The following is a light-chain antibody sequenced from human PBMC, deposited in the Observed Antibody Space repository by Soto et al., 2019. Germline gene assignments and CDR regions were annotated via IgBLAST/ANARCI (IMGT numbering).Light chain of an antibody. Sequence: DIQMTHSPSSLSASVGDRITITCRASQTISSYLNWYQRKPGKAPKLLIYAASSLQSGVPSRFSGSGSGTDFTLTISSLQPEDFATYYCQQSYRTPLTFGGGTKVDIK. J-gene: IGKJ4*01. CDR2: AAS. CDR3: QQSYRTPLT. V-gene: IGKV1-39*01. CDR1: QTISSY.